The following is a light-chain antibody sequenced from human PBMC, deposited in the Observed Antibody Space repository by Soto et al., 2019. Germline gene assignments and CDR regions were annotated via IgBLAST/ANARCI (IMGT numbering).Light chain of an antibody. CDR2: GTS. CDR1: QSLTSNY. V-gene: IGKV3-20*01. J-gene: IGKJ3*01. Sequence: ELVLTQSPGTLSLSPGERATLSCRASQSLTSNYLAWYQQKPGQAPRLLISGTSNRSTGIPDRFSGSGSGTDFTLTISRLEPDDFAVYYCQQYGDSVFTFGPGTKVDIK. CDR3: QQYGDSVFT.